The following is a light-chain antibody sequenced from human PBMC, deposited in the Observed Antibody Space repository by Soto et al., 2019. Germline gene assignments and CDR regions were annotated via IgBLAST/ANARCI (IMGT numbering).Light chain of an antibody. CDR2: DVS. Sequence: QSALTQPASVSGSPGQSITISCTGTSSDVGGYNYVSWYQHHPGTAPKLMISDVSNRPSGVSNRFSGSKSGNTASLTISGLQPDDEADYYCCTYTTSNTRQIVFGTGTKLTVL. J-gene: IGLJ1*01. CDR1: SSDVGGYNY. CDR3: CTYTTSNTRQIV. V-gene: IGLV2-14*03.